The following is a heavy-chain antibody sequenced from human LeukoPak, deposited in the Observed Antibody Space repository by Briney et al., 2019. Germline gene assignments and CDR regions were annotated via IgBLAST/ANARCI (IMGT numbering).Heavy chain of an antibody. CDR1: GFTFNNYA. Sequence: GGSLRLSCAASGFTFNNYALTWVRQAPGKGLEWVARVSGNGDSTYYTDSLTGRFTISRDNSKNTLYLQMDSLRADDTAVYYCAKGRSRGWAIPDAFDIWGQGTLVTVSS. J-gene: IGHJ3*02. D-gene: IGHD3-22*01. CDR2: VSGNGDST. V-gene: IGHV3-23*01. CDR3: AKGRSRGWAIPDAFDI.